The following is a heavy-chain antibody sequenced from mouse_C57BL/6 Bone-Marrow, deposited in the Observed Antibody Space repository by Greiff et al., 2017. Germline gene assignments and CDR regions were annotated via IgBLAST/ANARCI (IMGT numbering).Heavy chain of an antibody. D-gene: IGHD6-2*01. CDR3: ARSLAWFAY. CDR1: GFTFSDYG. J-gene: IGHJ3*01. Sequence: EVKLVESGGGLVKPGGSLKLSCAASGFTFSDYGMHWVRQAPEKGLEWVAYISSGSSTIYYADTVKGRFNISRDNAKNTLFLQMNSLRSEDTAMYYCARSLAWFAYWGQGTLVTVSA. V-gene: IGHV5-17*01. CDR2: ISSGSSTI.